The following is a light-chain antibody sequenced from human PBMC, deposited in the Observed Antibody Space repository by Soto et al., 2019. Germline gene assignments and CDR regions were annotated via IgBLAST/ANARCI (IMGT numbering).Light chain of an antibody. V-gene: IGKV3-11*01. CDR3: QQYTKWPR. Sequence: EIVLTQSPATLSLSPGERATLSCRASQSVSSYLAWYQQKPGQAPRLLIYDASNRATGIPARFSGSGSGTDFTLTISSLQSDDFALYYCQQYTKWPRFGPGTKVDIK. J-gene: IGKJ3*01. CDR2: DAS. CDR1: QSVSSY.